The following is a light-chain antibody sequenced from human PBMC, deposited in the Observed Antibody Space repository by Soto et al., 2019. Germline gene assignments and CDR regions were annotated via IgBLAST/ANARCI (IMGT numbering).Light chain of an antibody. CDR3: HQRSNWPPFT. J-gene: IGKJ4*01. CDR1: QSISNF. CDR2: DAS. V-gene: IGKV3-11*01. Sequence: EIVLTQSPATLSLSPGERATLSCRASQSISNFLAWYQQKPGQAPRLLIYDASKRATDIPDRFIGSGSGTDFTLTFSSLEPEDFAVYYCHQRSNWPPFTFGGGTKVEI.